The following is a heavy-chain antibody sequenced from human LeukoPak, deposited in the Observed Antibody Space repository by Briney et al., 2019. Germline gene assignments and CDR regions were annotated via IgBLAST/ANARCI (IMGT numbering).Heavy chain of an antibody. CDR1: ADSFSSHY. Sequence: SETLSLTCAVSADSFSSHYWTWLRQPPGKGLEWIGYISYIGSTNYNPSLESRVTISIDTSKNQFSLKLSSVTAADTAVYYCARDLVTVTKGFDIWGQGTMVTVSS. J-gene: IGHJ3*02. D-gene: IGHD4-17*01. V-gene: IGHV4-59*11. CDR3: ARDLVTVTKGFDI. CDR2: ISYIGST.